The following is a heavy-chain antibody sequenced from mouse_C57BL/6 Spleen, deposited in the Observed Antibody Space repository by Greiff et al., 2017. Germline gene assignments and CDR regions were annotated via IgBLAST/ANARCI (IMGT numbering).Heavy chain of an antibody. CDR2: IYPGSGNT. CDR3: ARRWDGGFMFAY. V-gene: IGHV1-84*01. Sequence: VQLQQSGAELVRPGASVKLSCTASGFNIKDDYMHWVKQRPGQGLEWIGWIYPGSGNTKYNEKFKGKATLTVDTSSSTAYMQLSSLTSEDSAVYFCARRWDGGFMFAYWGQGTLVTVSA. CDR1: GFNIKDDY. J-gene: IGHJ3*01. D-gene: IGHD4-1*01.